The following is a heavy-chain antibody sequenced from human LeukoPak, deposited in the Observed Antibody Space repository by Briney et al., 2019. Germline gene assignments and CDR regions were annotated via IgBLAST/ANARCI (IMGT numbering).Heavy chain of an antibody. V-gene: IGHV3-7*03. D-gene: IGHD1-1*01. CDR2: IKQDGSEK. J-gene: IGHJ4*02. CDR1: GFTFSSFW. CDR3: ARGGSRHPSPEDY. Sequence: GVSLRLSCAASGFTFSSFWMSWVRQAPGKGLAWVANIKQDGSEKYFVDSVKGRFTISRDNAKNSLYLQMSSLRAEDTAVYYCARGGSRHPSPEDYWGRGTLVTVSS.